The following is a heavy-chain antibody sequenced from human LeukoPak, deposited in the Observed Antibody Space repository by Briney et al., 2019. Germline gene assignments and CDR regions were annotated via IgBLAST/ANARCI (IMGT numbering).Heavy chain of an antibody. CDR1: GGSFSGYY. V-gene: IGHV4-34*01. CDR2: VNSNKNT. Sequence: SETLSLTCAVYGGSFSGYYWTWIRQPPGKGLEWIGEVNSNKNTKYNSSLKSRVTISVDTSKNQFSLRLTSVTAADTAVYYCARGLARSSLPPHRKDLSYFDHWGQGTLVTVSS. J-gene: IGHJ4*02. D-gene: IGHD6-6*01. CDR3: ARGLARSSLPPHRKDLSYFDH.